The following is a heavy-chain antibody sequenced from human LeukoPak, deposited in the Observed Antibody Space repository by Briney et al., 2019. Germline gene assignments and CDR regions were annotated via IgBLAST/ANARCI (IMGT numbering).Heavy chain of an antibody. D-gene: IGHD6-6*01. V-gene: IGHV3-7*01. J-gene: IGHJ4*02. CDR3: AKDSSLSLFDY. CDR1: GFTFSSYW. CDR2: IKHDGSVQ. Sequence: GGSLRLSCAASGFTFSSYWMSWVRQAPGKGLEWVANIKHDGSVQYCVDSVKGRFTISRDNAKNSLYLQMNSLRAEDTAVYYCAKDSSLSLFDYWGQGTLVTVSS.